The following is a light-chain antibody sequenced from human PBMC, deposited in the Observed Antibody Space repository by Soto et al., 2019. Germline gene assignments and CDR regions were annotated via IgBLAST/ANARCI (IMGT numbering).Light chain of an antibody. CDR1: QRVSSN. Sequence: EIVMTQSPATLSVSPGERATLSCRASQRVSSNLAWYQQKPGQAPRLLIYGASTRATGFPARFSGSGSGTEFPLTISSLQSEDFAVYYCQQYNNWPPRGTFGQGTKVEIK. CDR3: QQYNNWPPRGT. CDR2: GAS. J-gene: IGKJ1*01. V-gene: IGKV3-15*01.